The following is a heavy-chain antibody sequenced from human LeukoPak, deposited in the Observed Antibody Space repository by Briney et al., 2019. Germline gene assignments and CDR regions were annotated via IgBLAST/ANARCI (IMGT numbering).Heavy chain of an antibody. Sequence: SETLSLTCAVYGGSFSGYYWSWIRQPPGKGLEWIGEINHSGSTNYNPSHKSRVTISVDTSKNQFSLKLSSVTAADTAVYYCARGPRRFDPWGQGTLVTVSS. CDR1: GGSFSGYY. CDR2: INHSGST. V-gene: IGHV4-34*01. J-gene: IGHJ5*02. CDR3: ARGPRRFDP.